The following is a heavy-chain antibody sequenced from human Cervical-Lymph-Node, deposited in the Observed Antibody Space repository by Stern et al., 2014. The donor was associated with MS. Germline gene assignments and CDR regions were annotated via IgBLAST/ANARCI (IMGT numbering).Heavy chain of an antibody. J-gene: IGHJ1*01. CDR1: GFTFSSSG. CDR2: IWYDGSNR. V-gene: IGHV3-33*01. CDR3: AREGGNTAEYFQH. D-gene: IGHD4-23*01. Sequence: VQLVESGGGVVQPGRSLRLSCAASGFTFSSSGMHWVRQAPGKGLEWVAIIWYDGSNRYYADSVKGRFTISRDNSKNTLYLQMNSLRAEDTAVYYCAREGGNTAEYFQHWGQGTLVTVSS.